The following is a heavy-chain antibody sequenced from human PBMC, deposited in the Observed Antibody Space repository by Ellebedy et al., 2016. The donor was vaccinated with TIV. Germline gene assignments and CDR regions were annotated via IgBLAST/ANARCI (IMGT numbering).Heavy chain of an antibody. CDR3: AREASRLFDF. Sequence: PSRGLEWLGRTYYRSKWYHDYAVSVKRRISINPDTSENQFSLHLGSVTPEDTAVYYCAREASRLFDFWGQGTLVTVSS. V-gene: IGHV6-1*01. CDR2: TYYRSKWYH. J-gene: IGHJ4*02.